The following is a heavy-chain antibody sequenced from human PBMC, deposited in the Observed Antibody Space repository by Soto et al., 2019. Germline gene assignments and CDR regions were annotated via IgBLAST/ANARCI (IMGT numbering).Heavy chain of an antibody. Sequence: QVQLVESGGGVVQPGRSRRLSCAASGFTFSSYGMYWVRQAPGKGLEWVARISYDGSDQFYGDSVKGRFTISRDNSKNTLYLQMNSLRSEDTAVYYCAKDTGADYWGQGTVVTVSA. V-gene: IGHV3-30*18. CDR3: AKDTGADY. CDR1: GFTFSSYG. D-gene: IGHD3-10*01. CDR2: ISYDGSDQ. J-gene: IGHJ4*02.